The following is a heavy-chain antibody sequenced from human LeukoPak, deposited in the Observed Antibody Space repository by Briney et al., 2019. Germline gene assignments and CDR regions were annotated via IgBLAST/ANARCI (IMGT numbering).Heavy chain of an antibody. CDR3: VRGGIASAFDI. CDR1: GFAVNSTY. D-gene: IGHD6-13*01. Sequence: GGSLRLSCAASGFAVNSTYMNWVRQAPEKGLEWVSRIISNENSATYADSVKGRFTISRDNAKNTLYLQMNSLRAEDTAVYYCVRGGIASAFDIWGQGTMVTVSS. V-gene: IGHV3-74*01. CDR2: IISNENSA. J-gene: IGHJ3*02.